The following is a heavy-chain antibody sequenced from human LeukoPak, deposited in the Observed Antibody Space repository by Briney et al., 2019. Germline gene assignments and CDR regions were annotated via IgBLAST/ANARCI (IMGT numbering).Heavy chain of an antibody. Sequence: KTGGYLRLSCAASGLPFSSYGMQWVRQAPGKGLEWVSSISSSSSYRYYADSVKGRFTISRDNAKSSLYLQMSSLRAEDAAVYYCARHQGSTSCWGQGTLVTVSS. CDR2: ISSSSSYR. D-gene: IGHD2-2*01. CDR3: ARHQGSTSC. J-gene: IGHJ4*02. V-gene: IGHV3-21*01. CDR1: GLPFSSYG.